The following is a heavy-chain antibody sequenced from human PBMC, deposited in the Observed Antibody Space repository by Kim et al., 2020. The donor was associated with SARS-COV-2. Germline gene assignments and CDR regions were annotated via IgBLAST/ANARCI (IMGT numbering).Heavy chain of an antibody. D-gene: IGHD3-9*01. CDR2: INSGGLPT. CDR1: GFTFSNHW. V-gene: IGHV3-64*03. Sequence: GGSLRLSCLASGFTFSNHWMHWVRQAPGKGLEFLSTINSGGLPTYSADSVRGRFTFSRDNSKNMLFLHMDSLRVEDTATYYCVKDSNFYSFDIWGQGTMV. CDR3: VKDSNFYSFDI. J-gene: IGHJ3*02.